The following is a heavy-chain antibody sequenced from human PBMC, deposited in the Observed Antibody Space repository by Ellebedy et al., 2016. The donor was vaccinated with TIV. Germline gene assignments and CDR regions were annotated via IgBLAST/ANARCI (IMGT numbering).Heavy chain of an antibody. Sequence: GGSLRLSXAASGFTFSSYAMSWVRQAPGKGLEWVSAISGSGGSTYYADSVKGRFTISRDNSKNTLYLQMNSLRAEDTAVYYCAKDGEGYSSGWYTGVFDYWGQGTLVTVSS. CDR1: GFTFSSYA. D-gene: IGHD6-19*01. CDR3: AKDGEGYSSGWYTGVFDY. CDR2: ISGSGGST. V-gene: IGHV3-23*01. J-gene: IGHJ4*02.